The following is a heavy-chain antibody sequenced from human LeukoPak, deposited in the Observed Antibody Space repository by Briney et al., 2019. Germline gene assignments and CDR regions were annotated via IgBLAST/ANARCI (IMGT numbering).Heavy chain of an antibody. V-gene: IGHV1-46*01. CDR3: ATGVGSPSWAFDI. CDR1: GYTLTSYY. J-gene: IGHJ3*02. D-gene: IGHD1-26*01. CDR2: INPSGGST. Sequence: GASVKVSCKASGYTLTSYYMHWVRQAPGQGLEWMGIINPSGGSTSYAQKFQGRVTMTRDTSTSTVYMEPSSLRSEDTAVYYCATGVGSPSWAFDIWGQGTMVTVSS.